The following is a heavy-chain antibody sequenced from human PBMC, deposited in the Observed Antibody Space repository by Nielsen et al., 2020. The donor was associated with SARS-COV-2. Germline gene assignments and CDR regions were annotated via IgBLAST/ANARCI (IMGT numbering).Heavy chain of an antibody. Sequence: GESLKISCAASGFTFSSYAMHWVRQAPGKGLEWVAVISYDGSNKYYADSVKGRFTISRDNSKNTLYLQMNSLRAEDTAVYYCARESHMVRGVLFDYWGQGTLVTVSS. V-gene: IGHV3-30-3*01. CDR2: ISYDGSNK. CDR3: ARESHMVRGVLFDY. CDR1: GFTFSSYA. J-gene: IGHJ4*02. D-gene: IGHD3-10*01.